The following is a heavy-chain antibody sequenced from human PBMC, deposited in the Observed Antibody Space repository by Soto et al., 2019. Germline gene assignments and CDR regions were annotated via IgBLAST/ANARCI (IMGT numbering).Heavy chain of an antibody. J-gene: IGHJ4*02. CDR2: IYSGGYT. V-gene: IGHV3-53*01. CDR3: ATHPGGGGY. D-gene: IGHD3-10*01. CDR1: GFTVSNNY. Sequence: VQLVESGGGLIQPGGSLRLSCAVSGFTVSNNYMSWVRQAPGKGLEGVSVIYSGGYTAYGDSVKGRFTISRDNSKNTLYLQTTSRRPAAPPVFYVATHPGGGGYWGQGTLVTVSS.